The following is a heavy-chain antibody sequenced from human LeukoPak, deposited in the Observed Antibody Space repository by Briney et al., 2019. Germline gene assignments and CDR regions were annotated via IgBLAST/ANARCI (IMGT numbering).Heavy chain of an antibody. J-gene: IGHJ4*02. CDR3: ARGTPSGWYGAVY. D-gene: IGHD6-19*01. V-gene: IGHV3-21*01. CDR2: ISGSSDYI. CDR1: GFTFSSYS. Sequence: GGSLRLSCAASGFTFSSYSMNWVRQAPGKGLEWVSAISGSSDYIYYADSVKGRFTISRDNAKNSLFLQMNSLRAEDTAVYYCARGTPSGWYGAVYWGQGTLVTVSS.